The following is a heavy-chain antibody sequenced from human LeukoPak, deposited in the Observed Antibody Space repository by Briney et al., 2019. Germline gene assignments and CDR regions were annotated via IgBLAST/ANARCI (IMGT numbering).Heavy chain of an antibody. V-gene: IGHV3-73*01. CDR2: IRSKANSYAT. Sequence: GSLRLSCAASGFTFSSYGMHWVRQASGKGLEWVGRIRSKANSYATAYAASVKGRFTISRDDSKNTAYLQMNSLKTEDTAVYYCTRVVRGVYLYYMDVWGKGTTVTISS. CDR1: GFTFSSYG. CDR3: TRVVRGVYLYYMDV. J-gene: IGHJ6*03. D-gene: IGHD3-10*01.